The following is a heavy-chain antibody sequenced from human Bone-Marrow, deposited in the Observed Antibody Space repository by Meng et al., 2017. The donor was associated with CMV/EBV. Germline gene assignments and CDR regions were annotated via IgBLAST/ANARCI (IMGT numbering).Heavy chain of an antibody. CDR2: IYYSGST. CDR3: ARDHGRGLRDQYYGLDV. J-gene: IGHJ6*02. D-gene: IGHD3/OR15-3a*01. CDR1: GGSISRSNYY. V-gene: IGHV4-39*07. Sequence: SETLSLTCNVSGGSISRSNYYWGWIRQPPGKGLEWIGSIYYSGSTYYNPSLRSRVSISVDTSKNQFSLKLSSVTAADTAVYYCARDHGRGLRDQYYGLDVWGQGTTVTVSS.